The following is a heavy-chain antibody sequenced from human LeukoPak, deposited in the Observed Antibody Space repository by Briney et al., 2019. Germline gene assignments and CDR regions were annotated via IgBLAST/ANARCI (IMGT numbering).Heavy chain of an antibody. V-gene: IGHV3-53*01. CDR2: IYSGGST. Sequence: WGSLRLSCAASGFTVSSNYMSGVCQAPGKGLQWVSVIYSGGSTYYADSVKGRFTISRDNSKNTLYLQMNSLRAEDTAVYYCARQDRYRYYYDSSGHISHWGQGTLVTVSS. J-gene: IGHJ1*01. CDR1: GFTVSSNY. D-gene: IGHD3-22*01. CDR3: ARQDRYRYYYDSSGHISH.